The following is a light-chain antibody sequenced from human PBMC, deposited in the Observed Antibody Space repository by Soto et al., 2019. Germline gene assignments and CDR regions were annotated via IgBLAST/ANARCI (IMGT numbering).Light chain of an antibody. Sequence: IVLPQSLATLSLSPGTRATLSRRASQNISSYLIWYQQKPGQATRLLIYDVSNRATGIPARFSGSGSGTDFSLTISSLEPEDFAVYYCKQRSHWPRTVGQGNKVAIK. CDR1: QNISSY. V-gene: IGKV3-11*01. J-gene: IGKJ1*01. CDR2: DVS. CDR3: KQRSHWPRT.